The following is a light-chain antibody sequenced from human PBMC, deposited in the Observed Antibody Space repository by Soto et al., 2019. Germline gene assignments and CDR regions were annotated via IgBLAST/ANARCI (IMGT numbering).Light chain of an antibody. CDR3: QHYNNWPYT. CDR1: QSVSSN. Sequence: EIVMTQSPATLSVSPGERATLSCRASQSVSSNLAWYQQKPGQAPRLLIYGASTRATDLPGRFSGSGSRTEFTLTISSLQSEDFAVYYCQHYNNWPYTFGQGTKLEIK. V-gene: IGKV3-15*01. J-gene: IGKJ2*01. CDR2: GAS.